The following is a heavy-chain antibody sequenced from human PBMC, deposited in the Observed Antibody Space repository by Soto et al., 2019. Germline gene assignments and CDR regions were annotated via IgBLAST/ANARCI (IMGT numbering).Heavy chain of an antibody. CDR3: AKDRYSSGLFDY. D-gene: IGHD6-19*01. J-gene: IGHJ4*02. CDR1: GFTFSNYG. V-gene: IGHV3-30*18. CDR2: ISYDGSNK. Sequence: GGSLRLSCAASGFTFSNYGMHWARQAPGKGLEWVAIISYDGSNKYYADPVKGRFTISRDNSKNTLYLQMNSLRAEDTAIYYCAKDRYSSGLFDYWGQGTLVTSPQ.